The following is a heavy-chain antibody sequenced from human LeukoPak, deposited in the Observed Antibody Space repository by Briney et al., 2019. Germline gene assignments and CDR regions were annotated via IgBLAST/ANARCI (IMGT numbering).Heavy chain of an antibody. V-gene: IGHV1-46*01. Sequence: GASVKVSCKASGDTFTSYSMHWVRQAPGQGLEWMGLINPNGGSTGYAQKFQGRVTMTRNTSISTAYMELSSLRFEDTAVYYCASHPRDSSSYYYYYGMDVWGQGTTVTVSS. D-gene: IGHD6-13*01. CDR1: GDTFTSYS. CDR2: INPNGGST. CDR3: ASHPRDSSSYYYYYGMDV. J-gene: IGHJ6*02.